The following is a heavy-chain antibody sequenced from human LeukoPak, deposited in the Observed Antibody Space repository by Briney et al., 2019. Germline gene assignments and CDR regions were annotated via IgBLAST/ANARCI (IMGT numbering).Heavy chain of an antibody. CDR2: IYTSRST. CDR1: GGSISSYY. J-gene: IGHJ5*02. D-gene: IGHD3-22*01. Sequence: SETLSLTCTFSGGSISSYYWSWLRQPPGKGLEWIGYIYTSRSTNYDPSLKSRVTIPVDTSKNQFSLKLSSVTAADTAVYYCARGVDYYDSSGYYFAWFDPWGQGTLVTVYS. CDR3: ARGVDYYDSSGYYFAWFDP. V-gene: IGHV4-4*09.